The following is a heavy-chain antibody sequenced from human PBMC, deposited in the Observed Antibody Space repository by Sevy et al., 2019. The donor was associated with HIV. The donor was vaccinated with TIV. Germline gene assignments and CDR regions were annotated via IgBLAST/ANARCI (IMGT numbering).Heavy chain of an antibody. CDR3: ARDGGVVPAGHHYYYYYGMDV. V-gene: IGHV3-30-3*01. Sequence: GGSLRLSCAASGFTFSSYAMHWVRQAPGKGLEWVAVISYDGSNKYYADSVKGRFTISRDNSKNTLYLQMNSLRAEDTAVYYCARDGGVVPAGHHYYYYYGMDVWGQGTTVTVSS. CDR2: ISYDGSNK. D-gene: IGHD2-2*01. J-gene: IGHJ6*02. CDR1: GFTFSSYA.